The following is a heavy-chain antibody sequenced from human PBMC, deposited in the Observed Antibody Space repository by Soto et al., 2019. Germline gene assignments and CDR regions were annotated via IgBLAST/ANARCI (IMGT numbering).Heavy chain of an antibody. CDR1: GYTFTGSY. CDR2: MNPNSGGT. J-gene: IGHJ4*02. CDR3: ARGMYYYDSSGYYPDY. Sequence: GASVKVSCKASGYTFTGSYMHWVRQAPGQRLEWMGWMNPNSGGTNYAQKFQGRVTMTRDTSISTAYMELSRLTSDDTAVYYCARGMYYYDSSGYYPDYWGQGTLVTVSS. D-gene: IGHD3-22*01. V-gene: IGHV1-2*02.